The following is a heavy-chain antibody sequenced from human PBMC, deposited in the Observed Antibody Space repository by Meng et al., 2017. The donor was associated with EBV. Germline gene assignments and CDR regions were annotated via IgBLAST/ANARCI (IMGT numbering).Heavy chain of an antibody. CDR2: INHSGST. Sequence: VQRRPWVAELLTPSGTLSLTFAGYVGSFSGYYWSLLRQPSGKGLEWIGEINHSGSTNYNPSLKSRFTIPVDTSKNQFSLKLSSVSAADTAVYYCAGSYGGVLNYWGQGTLVTVSS. V-gene: IGHV4-34*01. CDR1: VGSFSGYY. CDR3: AGSYGGVLNY. J-gene: IGHJ4*02. D-gene: IGHD4-23*01.